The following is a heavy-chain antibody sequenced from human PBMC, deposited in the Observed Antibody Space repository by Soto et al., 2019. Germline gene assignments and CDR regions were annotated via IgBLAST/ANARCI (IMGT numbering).Heavy chain of an antibody. CDR3: ASRGERAYYDTSGYG. D-gene: IGHD3-22*01. CDR2: IIPIFGTT. J-gene: IGHJ1*01. CDR1: GGTFSNYA. Sequence: QVQLVQSGAEVKKPGSSVKVSCKASGGTFSNYALSWVRQAPGQGLEWMGDIIPIFGTTNNAQKFQGRVTITAEEATSTAYMEMSSLRSEDTAVYYCASRGERAYYDTSGYGWGQGTLGTVSS. V-gene: IGHV1-69*12.